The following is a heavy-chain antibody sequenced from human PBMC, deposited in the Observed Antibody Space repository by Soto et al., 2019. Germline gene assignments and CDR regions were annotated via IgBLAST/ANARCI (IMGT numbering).Heavy chain of an antibody. J-gene: IGHJ4*02. V-gene: IGHV4-31*03. CDR3: ARGAGGNLYFDY. CDR1: GGSINRGGYY. Sequence: QVQLQESGPGLGKPSQTLSLTCTVSGGSINRGGYYWTWIRQHPGKGLEWIGSVYYSGSTNYNPSLKSRLTISVDTSKNQFSLKLSSVSAADTAVYYCARGAGGNLYFDYWGQGTLVTVSS. D-gene: IGHD2-15*01. CDR2: VYYSGST.